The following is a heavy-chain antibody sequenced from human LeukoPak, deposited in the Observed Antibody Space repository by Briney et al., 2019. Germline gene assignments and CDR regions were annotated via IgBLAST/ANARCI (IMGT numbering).Heavy chain of an antibody. Sequence: PSETLSLTCTVSRGSISSSYWSWIRQPPGKGLEWIGYIYYSGSTNYNPSLKSRVTISVDTSGSQFSLKLSSVTAADTAVYYCAGTNYNILTGCDNWGQGTLVTVSS. CDR3: AGTNYNILTGCDN. J-gene: IGHJ4*02. D-gene: IGHD3-9*01. CDR1: RGSISSSY. CDR2: IYYSGST. V-gene: IGHV4-59*01.